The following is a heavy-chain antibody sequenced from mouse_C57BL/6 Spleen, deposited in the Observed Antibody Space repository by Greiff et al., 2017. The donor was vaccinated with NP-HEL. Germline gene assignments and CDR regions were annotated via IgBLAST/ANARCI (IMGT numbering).Heavy chain of an antibody. CDR2: INPGSGGT. D-gene: IGHD4-1*01. CDR3: ARRWDAFYFDY. V-gene: IGHV1-54*01. Sequence: VQLQQSGAELVRPGTSVKVSCKASGYAFTNYLIEWVKQRPDQGLEWIGVINPGSGGTNYNEKFKGKATLTADKSSSTAYMQLSSLTSEDSAVYFCARRWDAFYFDYWGQGTTLTVSS. CDR1: GYAFTNYL. J-gene: IGHJ2*01.